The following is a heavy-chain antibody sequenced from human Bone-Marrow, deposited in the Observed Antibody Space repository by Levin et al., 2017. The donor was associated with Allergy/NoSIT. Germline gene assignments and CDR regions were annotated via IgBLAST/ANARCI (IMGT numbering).Heavy chain of an antibody. CDR2: ISGSGGST. D-gene: IGHD5-12*01. Sequence: LSLPCAASGFTFRSYAMSWVRQAPGKGLEWVSVISGSGGSTYYADSVKGRFSLSRDNSKYTLYLEMDSLRAEDTAVYYCAKARYSGYDYGVYYYYMDVWGKGTTVTVSS. CDR1: GFTFRSYA. V-gene: IGHV3-23*01. J-gene: IGHJ6*03. CDR3: AKARYSGYDYGVYYYYMDV.